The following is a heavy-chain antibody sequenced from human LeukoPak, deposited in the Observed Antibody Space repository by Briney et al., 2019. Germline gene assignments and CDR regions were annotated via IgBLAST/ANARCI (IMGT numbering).Heavy chain of an antibody. Sequence: PSETRSLTCAVSGDSFSGYFWTWIRQPPGKGLEWIGDSNHFGSTDYNPSLKSRVTISVDTSKKQFSLNVRSVTDADTAVYFCARGRLQLWSFPLPYNHYAIDVWGQGTTVTVSS. V-gene: IGHV4-34*01. CDR1: GDSFSGYF. CDR3: ARGRLQLWSFPLPYNHYAIDV. D-gene: IGHD5-18*01. CDR2: SNHFGST. J-gene: IGHJ6*02.